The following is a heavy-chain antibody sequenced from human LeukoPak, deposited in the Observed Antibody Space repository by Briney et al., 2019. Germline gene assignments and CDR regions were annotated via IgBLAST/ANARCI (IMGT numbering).Heavy chain of an antibody. Sequence: GGPLRLSCAASGFTFSSYAMSWVRQAPGKGLEWVSAISGSGGSTYYADSVKGRFTISRDNSKNTLYLQMNSLRAEDTAVYYCAKDLIDYYDSSGYYSWGQGTLVTVSS. CDR1: GFTFSSYA. J-gene: IGHJ4*02. CDR2: ISGSGGST. V-gene: IGHV3-23*01. D-gene: IGHD3-22*01. CDR3: AKDLIDYYDSSGYYS.